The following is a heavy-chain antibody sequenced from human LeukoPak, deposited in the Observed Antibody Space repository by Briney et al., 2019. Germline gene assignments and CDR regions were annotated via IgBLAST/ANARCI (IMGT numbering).Heavy chain of an antibody. CDR2: INHSGST. CDR3: ARDGGYCSSTSCYGSHYYYYYMDV. J-gene: IGHJ6*03. V-gene: IGHV4-34*01. CDR1: GGSFSGYY. Sequence: SETLSLTCAVYGGSFSGYYWSWIRQPPGKGLEWIGEINHSGSTNYNPSLKSRVTISVDTSKNQFSLKLSSVTAADTAVYYCARDGGYCSSTSCYGSHYYYYYMDVWGKGTTVTVSS. D-gene: IGHD2-2*01.